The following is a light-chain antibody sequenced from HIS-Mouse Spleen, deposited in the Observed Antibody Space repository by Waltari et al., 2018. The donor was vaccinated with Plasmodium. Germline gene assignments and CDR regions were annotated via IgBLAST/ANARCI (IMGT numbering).Light chain of an antibody. CDR2: DVS. CDR1: SSDVGGYYY. CDR3: CSYAGSYTWV. Sequence: QSALTQPRSVSGSPGQSVTISCPGTSSDVGGYYYVPWYQQHPGKAPKLMIYDVSKRPSGVPDRFSGSKSGNTASLTISGLQAEDEADYYCCSYAGSYTWVFGGGTKLTVL. V-gene: IGLV2-11*01. J-gene: IGLJ3*02.